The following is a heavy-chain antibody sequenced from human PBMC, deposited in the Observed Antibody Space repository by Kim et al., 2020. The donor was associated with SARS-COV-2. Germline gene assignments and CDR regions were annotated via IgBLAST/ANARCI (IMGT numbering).Heavy chain of an antibody. CDR3: ARDEDSSSWSYYYYYYGMDV. J-gene: IGHJ6*02. V-gene: IGHV3-21*01. D-gene: IGHD6-13*01. CDR2: ISSSSSYI. CDR1: GFTFSSYS. Sequence: GGSLRLSCAASGFTFSSYSMNWVRQAPGKGLEWVSSISSSSSYIYYADSVKGRFTISRDNAKNSLYLQMNSLRAEDTAVYYCARDEDSSSWSYYYYYYGMDVWGQGTTVTVSS.